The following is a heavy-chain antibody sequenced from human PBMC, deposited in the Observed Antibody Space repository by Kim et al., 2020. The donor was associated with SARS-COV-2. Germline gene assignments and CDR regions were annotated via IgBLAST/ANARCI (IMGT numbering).Heavy chain of an antibody. CDR3: ARGSGYSSGLDF. D-gene: IGHD5-18*01. CDR2: T. V-gene: IGHV4-34*01. J-gene: IGHJ4*02. Sequence: TNYNPSLKSRVTISVDTSKNQFSLKLTSVTAADTAEYYCARGSGYSSGLDFWGQGTLVTV.